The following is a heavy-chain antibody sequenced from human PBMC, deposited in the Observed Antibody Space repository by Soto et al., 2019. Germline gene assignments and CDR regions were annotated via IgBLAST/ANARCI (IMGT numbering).Heavy chain of an antibody. Sequence: VVSVKVSYKASGYTFTGYYVHWVRQAPGQGLEWMGWINPNSGDTYLAQRFQGRVTMNRDTSIGTAYMELRGLTSDDTAEYYCAKGGAIVAAGTRVYLYNAMDVWGQGTTVTVSS. CDR1: GYTFTGYY. CDR2: INPNSGDT. J-gene: IGHJ6*02. CDR3: AKGGAIVAAGTRVYLYNAMDV. D-gene: IGHD1-26*01. V-gene: IGHV1-2*02.